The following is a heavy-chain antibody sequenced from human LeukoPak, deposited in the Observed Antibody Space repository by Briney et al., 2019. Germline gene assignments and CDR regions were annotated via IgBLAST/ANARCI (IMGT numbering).Heavy chain of an antibody. CDR1: GFTFSSYA. CDR2: ITGGGDTT. J-gene: IGHJ4*02. Sequence: PGRSLRLSCAASGFTFSSYAMHWVRQAPVKGLEWVSAITGGGDTTYYADSVKGRFTISRDNSKNTLFLQMNSLRADDTAVYYCVRTSGYLAYWGQGTLVTVSS. V-gene: IGHV3-23*01. D-gene: IGHD3-22*01. CDR3: VRTSGYLAY.